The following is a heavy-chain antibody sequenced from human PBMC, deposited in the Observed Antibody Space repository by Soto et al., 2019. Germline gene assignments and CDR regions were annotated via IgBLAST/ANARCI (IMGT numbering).Heavy chain of an antibody. CDR3: VRQGIGFLHGLVDV. J-gene: IGHJ6*01. CDR2: VYDTWST. V-gene: IGHV4-59*08. Sequence: QVQVQQSGPGLVKPSETLSLTCTVSSGPSKSHNWGWIRQPPGRGLEWIGYVYDTWSTSYNPSLKRPVTVSADPSTNRISLTLRFVTAADTAVYYCVRQGIGFLHGLVDVWGQGTTVIVSS. D-gene: IGHD3-10*01. CDR1: SGPSKSHN.